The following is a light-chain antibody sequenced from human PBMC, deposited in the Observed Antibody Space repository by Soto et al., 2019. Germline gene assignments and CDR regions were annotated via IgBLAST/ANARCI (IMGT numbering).Light chain of an antibody. J-gene: IGLJ3*02. CDR2: NNN. V-gene: IGLV1-44*01. CDR1: SSNLGSNT. Sequence: QSVLTQPPSASGTPGQRVTISCSGSSSNLGSNTVNWYQQVPGTAPKLLIYNNNQRPSGAPDRFSGSRSDTSASLAISGLQSGDEADYYCAAWDDRLNGPVFGGGTKLTVL. CDR3: AAWDDRLNGPV.